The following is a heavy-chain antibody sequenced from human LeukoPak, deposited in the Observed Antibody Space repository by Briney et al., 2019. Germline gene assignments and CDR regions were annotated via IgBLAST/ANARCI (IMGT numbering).Heavy chain of an antibody. CDR2: INYSGST. Sequence: PSETLSLTCAVYGGSFSGYYWSWIRQPPGKGLEWIGEINYSGSTNYNPSLKSRVTISVDTSKNQFSLKLSSVTAADTAVYYCARGKYYYGSGRSNWFDPWGQGTLVTVSS. CDR1: GGSFSGYY. D-gene: IGHD3-10*01. J-gene: IGHJ5*02. V-gene: IGHV4-34*01. CDR3: ARGKYYYGSGRSNWFDP.